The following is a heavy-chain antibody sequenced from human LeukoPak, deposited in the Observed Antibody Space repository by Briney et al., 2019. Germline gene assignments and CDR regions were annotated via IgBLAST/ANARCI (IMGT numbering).Heavy chain of an antibody. CDR2: IRSKAYRGTT. D-gene: IGHD5-18*01. CDR3: ARGPIQLWIHTAMEV. CDR1: GFIFGDHA. J-gene: IGHJ6*02. Sequence: PGGSLRLSCTGSGFIFGDHAMSWVRQAPGKGLEWVGFIRSKAYRGTTEYAASVKGRFTISRDDSASIAYLQMNSLRTEDTAVYYCARGPIQLWIHTAMEVCGQGTTVTVSS. V-gene: IGHV3-49*04.